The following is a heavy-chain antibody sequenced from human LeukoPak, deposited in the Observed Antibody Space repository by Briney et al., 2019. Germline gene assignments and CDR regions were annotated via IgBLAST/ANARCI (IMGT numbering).Heavy chain of an antibody. CDR3: ARGSSGSYFWYFDL. J-gene: IGHJ2*01. CDR2: ISSSSSYI. V-gene: IGHV3-21*01. Sequence: GGSLRLSCAASGFTFSSYSMNWVRQAPGKGLEWVSSISSSSSYIYYADSVKGRFTISRDNSKNTLYLQMNSLRAEDTAVYYCARGSSGSYFWYFDLWGRGTLVTVSS. CDR1: GFTFSSYS. D-gene: IGHD6-19*01.